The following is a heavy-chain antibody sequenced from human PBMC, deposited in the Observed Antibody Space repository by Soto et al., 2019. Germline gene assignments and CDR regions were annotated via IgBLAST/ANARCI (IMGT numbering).Heavy chain of an antibody. CDR2: ISAYNGNT. CDR3: ARDFGSGSYYSVDYGMDV. D-gene: IGHD3-10*01. Sequence: QVQLVQSGAEVKKPGASVKVSCKASGYTFPTYGISWVRQAPGQGLEWMGWISAYNGNTNYAQKLQGRVTMTTDTSTSTAYMELRSLRSDDTAVYYCARDFGSGSYYSVDYGMDVWGQCTTVTVSS. V-gene: IGHV1-18*01. CDR1: GYTFPTYG. J-gene: IGHJ6*02.